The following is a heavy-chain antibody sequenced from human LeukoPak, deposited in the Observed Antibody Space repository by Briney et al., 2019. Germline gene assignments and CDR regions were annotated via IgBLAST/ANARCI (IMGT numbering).Heavy chain of an antibody. D-gene: IGHD3-16*01. V-gene: IGHV1-69*04. Sequence: ASVKVSCKASGGTYDMYGINWVRQAPGQGLAWMGRIIPILDITNSAQKFQGRVTLPADKATSTAYMELSSLRPEDTAMYYCAKSPAMYYLDYWGQGTMVTVSS. CDR2: IIPILDIT. CDR1: GGTYDMYG. J-gene: IGHJ4*02. CDR3: AKSPAMYYLDY.